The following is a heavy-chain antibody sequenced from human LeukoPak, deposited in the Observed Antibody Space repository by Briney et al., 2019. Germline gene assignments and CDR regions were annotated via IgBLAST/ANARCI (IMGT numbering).Heavy chain of an antibody. D-gene: IGHD2-21*01. V-gene: IGHV3-66*01. CDR2: IYVGVNT. J-gene: IGHJ4*02. CDR3: EKSPKVRFLFDY. CDR1: GFTVSSNY. Sequence: GGSLRLSCTASGFTVSSNYMSWVRQAPGKGLEWVSDIYVGVNTVYADSVKGRFTISRDISKHTLYLQMNSLRAEDTAVYYCEKSPKVRFLFDYWGKGTLVTVSS.